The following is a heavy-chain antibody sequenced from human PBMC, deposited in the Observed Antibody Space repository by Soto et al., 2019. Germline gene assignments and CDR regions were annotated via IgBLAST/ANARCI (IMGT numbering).Heavy chain of an antibody. D-gene: IGHD1-1*01. V-gene: IGHV3-23*01. CDR3: AKFGTWSEGAHYGMDV. J-gene: IGHJ6*02. CDR1: GFTFSSYS. Sequence: GGSLRLSCAASGFTFSSYSMNWVRQAPGKGLEWVSSISGSSGSIYYADSVKGRFTISRDNSKNTLYLQMNSLRAEDTAVYYCAKFGTWSEGAHYGMDVWGQGTTVTVSS. CDR2: ISGSSGSI.